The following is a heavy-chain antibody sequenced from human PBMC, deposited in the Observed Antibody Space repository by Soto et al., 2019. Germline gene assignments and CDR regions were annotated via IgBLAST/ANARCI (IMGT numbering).Heavy chain of an antibody. D-gene: IGHD3-16*01. V-gene: IGHV4-34*01. CDR3: ARGRFTWNV. CDR1: GGSFSGYY. J-gene: IGHJ6*04. CDR2: INHSGST. Sequence: SETLSLTCAVYGGSFSGYYWSWIRQPPGKGLEWIGEINHSGSTNYNPSLKSRVTISVDTSKNQFSLKLSSVTAADTAVYYCARGRFTWNVWGKGTTVTVSS.